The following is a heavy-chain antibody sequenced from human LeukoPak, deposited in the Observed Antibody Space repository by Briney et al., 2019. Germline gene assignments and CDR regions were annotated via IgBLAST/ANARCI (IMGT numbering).Heavy chain of an antibody. CDR3: ARSCSGGSCYDYFGMDV. CDR1: GHSISSGYY. Sequence: SETLSLTCTVSGHSISSGYYWSWIRQPPGKGLEWIGTMYHRGNTYYNPSLKSRVIISADTSKNQFSLKLTSVTAADTAVYYCARSCSGGSCYDYFGMDVWGQGTTVTVSS. D-gene: IGHD2-15*01. CDR2: MYHRGNT. J-gene: IGHJ6*02. V-gene: IGHV4-38-2*02.